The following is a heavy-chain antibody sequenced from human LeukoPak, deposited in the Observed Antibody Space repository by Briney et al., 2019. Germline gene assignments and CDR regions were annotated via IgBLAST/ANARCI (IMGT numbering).Heavy chain of an antibody. CDR2: VHLSGRT. Sequence: TSGTLSLTCGVSGGSISTTNWWTWVRQPPGEGLEWIGEVHLSGRTHYNPSLESRVTMSVDMSENHISLRLTSVTAADTAVYYCARRSSSWKNWFDPWGQGTLVTVSS. CDR3: ARRSSSWKNWFDP. CDR1: GGSISTTNW. V-gene: IGHV4-4*02. J-gene: IGHJ5*02. D-gene: IGHD6-13*01.